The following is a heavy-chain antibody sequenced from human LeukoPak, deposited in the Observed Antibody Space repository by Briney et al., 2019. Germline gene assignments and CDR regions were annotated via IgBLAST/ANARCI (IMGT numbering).Heavy chain of an antibody. CDR3: ARLVENPDY. V-gene: IGHV5-51*01. J-gene: IGHJ4*02. CDR2: INCGDSET. CDR1: GYSFTTYW. Sequence: GESLKISCQGSGYSFTTYWIGWVRQMPGKGLEWMGIINCGDSETRYSPSFQGQVTISVDKSTSTAYLQWTSLQASDTAMYYTARLVENPDYWGQGTLVTVSS. D-gene: IGHD1-26*01.